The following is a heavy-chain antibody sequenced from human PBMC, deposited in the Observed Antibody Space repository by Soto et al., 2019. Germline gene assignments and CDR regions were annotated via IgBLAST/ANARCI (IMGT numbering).Heavy chain of an antibody. CDR2: ISTYNGNT. CDR1: GYTSTTYG. V-gene: IGHV1-18*01. Sequence: QVQLVQSGAEVKKPGASVKVSCKASGYTSTTYGISWVRQAPGQVLEWMGWISTYNGNTYYTQKLQGRVTMTTDTSTNTAYMELTSLKSDDTAVYYCAREYCANGVCYLPDYWGQGTLVTVSS. D-gene: IGHD2-8*01. CDR3: AREYCANGVCYLPDY. J-gene: IGHJ4*02.